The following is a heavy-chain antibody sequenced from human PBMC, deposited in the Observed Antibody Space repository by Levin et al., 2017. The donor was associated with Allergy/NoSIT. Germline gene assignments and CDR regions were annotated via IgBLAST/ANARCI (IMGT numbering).Heavy chain of an antibody. J-gene: IGHJ3*02. CDR2: IDWDDDK. CDR1: GFSLSTSGMR. Sequence: SGPTLVKPTQTLTLTCTFSGFSLSTSGMRVSWIRQPPGKALEWLAHIDWDDDKFYSTSLKTRLTISKDTSKNQVVLTMTNMDPVDTATYYCARSMVAATPSYAFDIWGQGTMVTVSS. D-gene: IGHD2-15*01. CDR3: ARSMVAATPSYAFDI. V-gene: IGHV2-70*04.